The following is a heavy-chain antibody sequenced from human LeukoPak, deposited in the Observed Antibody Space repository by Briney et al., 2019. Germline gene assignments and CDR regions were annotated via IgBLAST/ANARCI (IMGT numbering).Heavy chain of an antibody. Sequence: PGGSLRLSCEGSGFSARGNYMSWVRQTPGKGLVWVAVVYSGGSTNHAEAVKGRFSVSRDNSKDTLYLQMNNLRPEDTGVYFCARDLGWDNVTSFRFWGLGTQVTVSS. CDR3: ARDLGWDNVTSFRF. V-gene: IGHV3-66*02. D-gene: IGHD2-15*01. J-gene: IGHJ4*02. CDR1: GFSARGNY. CDR2: VYSGGST.